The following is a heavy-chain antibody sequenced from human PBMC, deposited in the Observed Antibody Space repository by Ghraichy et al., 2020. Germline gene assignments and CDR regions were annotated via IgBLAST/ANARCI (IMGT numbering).Heavy chain of an antibody. D-gene: IGHD5-12*01. CDR3: HSGYDRYAFDI. V-gene: IGHV3-7*03. CDR1: GFTFSSYW. Sequence: GSLRLSCAASGFTFSSYWMTWVRQAPWKGLEWVANIKQDGSERYYVDSVKGRFTISRDNAKNSLYLQMNCLRAEDTAVYYCHSGYDRYAFDIWGQGTMVTVSS. J-gene: IGHJ3*02. CDR2: IKQDGSER.